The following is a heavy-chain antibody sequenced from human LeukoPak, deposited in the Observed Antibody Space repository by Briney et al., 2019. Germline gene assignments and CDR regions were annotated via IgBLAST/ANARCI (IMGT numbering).Heavy chain of an antibody. J-gene: IGHJ3*02. Sequence: SVKVSCKASGGTFSSYAISWVRQAPGQGLEWMGGIIPIFGTANYAQKFQGRVTITADESTSTAYMELRSLRSDDTAVYYCARSLNDYVWGSYRPDAFDIWGQGTMVTVSS. D-gene: IGHD3-16*02. V-gene: IGHV1-69*13. CDR2: IIPIFGTA. CDR3: ARSLNDYVWGSYRPDAFDI. CDR1: GGTFSSYA.